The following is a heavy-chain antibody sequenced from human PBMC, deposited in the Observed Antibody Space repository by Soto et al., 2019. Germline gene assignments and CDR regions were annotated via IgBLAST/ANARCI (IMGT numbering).Heavy chain of an antibody. D-gene: IGHD6-19*01. J-gene: IGHJ2*01. CDR2: FYYSGST. V-gene: IGHV4-31*03. CDR3: ARDGGNSSGWSSDWYFDL. Sequence: QVQLQESGPGLVKPSQTLSLTCTVSGGSISSGGYYWSWIRQHPGKGLEWIGYFYYSGSTYYNPSLKSRVLISVDTSKNQLSLKLSSVTAADTAVYYCARDGGNSSGWSSDWYFDLWGRGTLVTVSS. CDR1: GGSISSGGYY.